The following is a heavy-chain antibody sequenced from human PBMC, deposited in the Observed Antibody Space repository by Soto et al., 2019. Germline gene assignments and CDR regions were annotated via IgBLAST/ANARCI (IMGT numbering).Heavy chain of an antibody. Sequence: GGSLRLSCAASGFTFSSYAMSWVRQAPGKGLEWVSAISGSGGSTYYADSVKGRFTISRDNSKNTLYLQMNSLRAEDTAVYYCAKDLGYCSSTSCYEPDYWGQGTLVTVSS. V-gene: IGHV3-23*01. CDR2: ISGSGGST. CDR1: GFTFSSYA. J-gene: IGHJ4*02. CDR3: AKDLGYCSSTSCYEPDY. D-gene: IGHD2-2*01.